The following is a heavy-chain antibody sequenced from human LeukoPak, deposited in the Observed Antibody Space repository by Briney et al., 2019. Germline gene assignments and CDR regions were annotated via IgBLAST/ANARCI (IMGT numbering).Heavy chain of an antibody. V-gene: IGHV6-1*01. D-gene: IGHD3-16*01. CDR3: ARWGHQQGALDI. Sequence: SQTLSLTCAISGDSVSSNSAAWNWIRQSPSRGLEWLGRTYYMSKWFNDYAVSVKSRITINPDTSKNQFSLQLNSVTPEDTAVYYRARWGHQQGALDIWGQGTMVTVSS. J-gene: IGHJ3*02. CDR1: GDSVSSNSAA. CDR2: TYYMSKWFN.